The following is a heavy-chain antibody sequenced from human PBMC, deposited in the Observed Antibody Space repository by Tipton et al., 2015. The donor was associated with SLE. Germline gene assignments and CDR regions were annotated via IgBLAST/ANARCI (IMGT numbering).Heavy chain of an antibody. Sequence: TLSLTCTVSGGPISGGGYYWSWFRQHPGKGPEWIGYIFYNGDTYYNPSLKSRVTISVDTSKNQFSLKLTAVTAADTAMYYCSRTSFAASRDFWGQGTLVTVSS. V-gene: IGHV4-31*03. CDR1: GGPISGGGYY. D-gene: IGHD6-25*01. CDR3: SRTSFAASRDF. CDR2: IFYNGDT. J-gene: IGHJ4*02.